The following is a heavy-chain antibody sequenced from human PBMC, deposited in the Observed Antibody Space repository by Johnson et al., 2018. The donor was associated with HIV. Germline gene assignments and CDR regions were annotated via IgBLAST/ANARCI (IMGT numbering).Heavy chain of an antibody. CDR3: ARAYSYGAFDI. J-gene: IGHJ3*02. Sequence: VQLVEAGGGLVQPGGSLSLSCAASGFTFSSYWMSWVRQAQGKGLEWVANIKQDGSEKYYVDSVKGRFTISRDNAKNSLYLQMNSLRAEATAVYYCARAYSYGAFDIWGLGTKVTVSS. V-gene: IGHV3-7*01. D-gene: IGHD5-18*01. CDR1: GFTFSSYW. CDR2: IKQDGSEK.